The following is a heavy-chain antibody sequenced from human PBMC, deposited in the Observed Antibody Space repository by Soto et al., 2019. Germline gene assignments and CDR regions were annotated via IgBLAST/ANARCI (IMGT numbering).Heavy chain of an antibody. D-gene: IGHD3-10*01. Sequence: GGSLRLSCAASGFTFSHYAMSWVRQAPGKGLEWVSTIAADGGSTYYGDSVKGRFSISRDNSKNTLFLQLNSLRAEDTAVYYCARKYHFGSGSYLYYFDYWGQGGLVTVSS. CDR1: GFTFSHYA. V-gene: IGHV3-23*01. CDR3: ARKYHFGSGSYLYYFDY. J-gene: IGHJ4*02. CDR2: IAADGGST.